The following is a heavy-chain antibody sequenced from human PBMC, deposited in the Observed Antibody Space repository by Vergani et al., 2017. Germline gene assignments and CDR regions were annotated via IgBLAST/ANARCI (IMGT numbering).Heavy chain of an antibody. D-gene: IGHD2-2*01. Sequence: EVQLLESGGGLVQPGGSLRLSCEASGFSFPGYAMSWVRQAPGKGLEWVSSVSGSSATPYYADSVKGRFIISRDNSKNTLHLQMNSLRADDTAVYYCARAEGLGVVVPAAIDYWGQGTLVTVSS. CDR3: ARAEGLGVVVPAAIDY. V-gene: IGHV3-23*01. CDR2: VSGSSATP. J-gene: IGHJ4*02. CDR1: GFSFPGYA.